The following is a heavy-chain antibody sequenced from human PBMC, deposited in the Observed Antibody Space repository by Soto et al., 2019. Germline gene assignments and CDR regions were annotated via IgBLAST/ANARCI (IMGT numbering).Heavy chain of an antibody. Sequence: PSETLSLTCAVYGGSFSGYYWSWIRQPPGKGLEWIGEINHSGSTNYNPSLKSRVTISVDTSKNQLSLKLSSVTAADTAVYYCASSLEWLLLGAFDIWGQGTMVTVSS. J-gene: IGHJ3*02. CDR1: GGSFSGYY. CDR3: ASSLEWLLLGAFDI. CDR2: INHSGST. V-gene: IGHV4-34*01. D-gene: IGHD3-3*01.